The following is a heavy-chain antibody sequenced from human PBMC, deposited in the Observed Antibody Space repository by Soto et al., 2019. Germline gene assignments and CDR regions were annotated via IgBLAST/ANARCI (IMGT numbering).Heavy chain of an antibody. D-gene: IGHD2-8*02. Sequence: QVQLVQSGAEVKKPGSSVKVSCKASGGTFSSYAISWVRQAPGQGLEWMGGIIPIFGTANYAQKFQGRVTITADEPTRTAYMELSSLRSGDTAVYYCARERTGSLRRNGMDVWGQGTTVTVSS. J-gene: IGHJ6*02. V-gene: IGHV1-69*12. CDR3: ARERTGSLRRNGMDV. CDR2: IIPIFGTA. CDR1: GGTFSSYA.